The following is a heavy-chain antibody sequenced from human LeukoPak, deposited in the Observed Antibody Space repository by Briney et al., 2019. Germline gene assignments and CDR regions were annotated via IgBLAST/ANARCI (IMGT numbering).Heavy chain of an antibody. CDR3: ARAQYYSDSTGYYYLHY. V-gene: IGHV3-48*01. D-gene: IGHD3-22*01. J-gene: IGHJ4*02. CDR2: ISSSSSTI. Sequence: GGSLRLSCVGSGFTFSSYHMNWVRQAPGKGLEWVSYISSSSSTIYYADSVKGRFTISRDNAKYSLYLQTNSLRAEDTAVYCARAQYYSDSTGYYYLHYWGQGTLVTVSS. CDR1: GFTFSSYH.